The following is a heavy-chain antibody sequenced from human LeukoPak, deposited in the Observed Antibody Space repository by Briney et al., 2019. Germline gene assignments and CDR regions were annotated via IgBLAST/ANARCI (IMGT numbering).Heavy chain of an antibody. V-gene: IGHV4-39*01. CDR3: ASHYHVDTAMEIDY. Sequence: PSETLSLTCTVSGGSISSSSYYWGWIRQPPGKGLERIGSIYYSGSTYYNPSLKSRVAISVDTSKNQFSLKLSSVTAADTAVYYSASHYHVDTAMEIDYWGQGTLVTVSS. D-gene: IGHD5-18*01. CDR2: IYYSGST. J-gene: IGHJ4*02. CDR1: GGSISSSSYY.